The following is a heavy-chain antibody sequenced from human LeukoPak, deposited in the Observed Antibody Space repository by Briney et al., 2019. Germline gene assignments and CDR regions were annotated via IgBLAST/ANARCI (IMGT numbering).Heavy chain of an antibody. D-gene: IGHD3/OR15-3a*01. CDR3: ARAPAAVGRFDY. Sequence: GGSLRLSCAASGFTFSSYAMHWVRQAPGKGLEWVAVISYDGNNKYYADSVKGRFTISRDNSKNTLSLQMNSLRAEDTAVYYCARAPAAVGRFDYWGQGTLVTVSS. CDR1: GFTFSSYA. V-gene: IGHV3-30-3*01. J-gene: IGHJ4*02. CDR2: ISYDGNNK.